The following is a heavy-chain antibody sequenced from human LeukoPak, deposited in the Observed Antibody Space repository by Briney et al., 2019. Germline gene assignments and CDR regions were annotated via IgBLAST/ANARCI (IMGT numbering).Heavy chain of an antibody. CDR1: GFTFSDYY. V-gene: IGHV3-11*04. CDR3: ARGYCSSTSCYSLLVQYYFDY. CDR2: ISSSGSTI. Sequence: GGSLRLSCAASGFTFSDYYVSWIRQAPGKGLEWVSYISSSGSTIYYADSVKGRFTISRDNVKNSLYLQMNSLRAEDTAVYYCARGYCSSTSCYSLLVQYYFDYWGQGTLVIVPS. D-gene: IGHD2-2*02. J-gene: IGHJ4*02.